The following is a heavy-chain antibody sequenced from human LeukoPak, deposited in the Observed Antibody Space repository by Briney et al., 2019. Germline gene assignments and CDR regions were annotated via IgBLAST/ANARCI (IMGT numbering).Heavy chain of an antibody. CDR1: GYTFTSYD. Sequence: ASVEVSCKASGYTFTSYDINWVRQATGQGLEWLGWINPNSGNAGYAQKFRGRVSMTRDTSISTVYLELSSLKFEDTAVYCCARKIGDSGSYPDWGQGTLVTVSS. J-gene: IGHJ4*02. V-gene: IGHV1-8*01. D-gene: IGHD3-10*01. CDR2: INPNSGNA. CDR3: ARKIGDSGSYPD.